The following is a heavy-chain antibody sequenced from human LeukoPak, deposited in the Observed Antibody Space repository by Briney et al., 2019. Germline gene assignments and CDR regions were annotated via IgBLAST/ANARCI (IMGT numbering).Heavy chain of an antibody. CDR1: GFTFSSYG. V-gene: IGHV3-21*01. J-gene: IGHJ4*02. CDR3: ARDLLNWGFDY. Sequence: GGSLRLSCAASGFTFSSYGMNWVRQAPGKGLEWVSSISSSSSYIYYADSVKGRFTISRDNAKNSLYLQMNSLRAEDTAVYYCARDLLNWGFDYWGQGTLVTVSS. CDR2: ISSSSSYI. D-gene: IGHD7-27*01.